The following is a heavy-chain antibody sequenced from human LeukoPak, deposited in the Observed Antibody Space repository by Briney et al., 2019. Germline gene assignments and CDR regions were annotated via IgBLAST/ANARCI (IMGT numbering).Heavy chain of an antibody. D-gene: IGHD6-6*01. CDR2: ISWNSGSI. V-gene: IGHV3-9*01. CDR1: GFTFDDYA. CDR3: AKLYSSSSGNDAFDI. J-gene: IGHJ3*02. Sequence: PGGSLILSCAASGFTFDDYAMHWVRQAPGKGLEWVSGISWNSGSICYADSVKGRFTISRDNAKNSLYLQMNSLRAEDTALYYCAKLYSSSSGNDAFDIWGQGTMVTVSS.